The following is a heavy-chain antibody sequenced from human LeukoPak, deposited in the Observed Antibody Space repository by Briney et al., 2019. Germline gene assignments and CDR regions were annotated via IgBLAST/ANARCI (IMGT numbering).Heavy chain of an antibody. D-gene: IGHD6-13*01. CDR3: AKDAAGPEY. CDR1: GLTFSDYS. J-gene: IGHJ4*02. CDR2: ISAGGGST. V-gene: IGHV3-23*01. Sequence: GGSLRLSCAASGLTFSDYSMTWVRQAPGKGLFWVSGISAGGGSTYYADSVKGRFSISRDNSRNTLYLQMNSLRAEDTAVYYCAKDAAGPEYWGQGTLVTVSS.